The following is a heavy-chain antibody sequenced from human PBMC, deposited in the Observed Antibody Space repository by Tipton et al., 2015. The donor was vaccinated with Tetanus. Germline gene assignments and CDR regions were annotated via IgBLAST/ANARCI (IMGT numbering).Heavy chain of an antibody. Sequence: EVQLVQSGGEVKKPGESLKISCKGSGYIFNNYWIGWVRQKPGKGLEWMGIIYPGDSDTRYSPPFQGQVTISVDKSINTAYLEWGSLKASDTSMFYCARAHCTDGVCNFDFWGQGALVTVAS. CDR3: ARAHCTDGVCNFDF. V-gene: IGHV5-51*01. CDR2: IYPGDSDT. D-gene: IGHD2-8*01. J-gene: IGHJ4*02. CDR1: GYIFNNYW.